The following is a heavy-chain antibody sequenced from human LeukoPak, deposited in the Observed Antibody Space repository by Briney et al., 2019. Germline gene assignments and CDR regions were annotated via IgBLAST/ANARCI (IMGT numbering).Heavy chain of an antibody. CDR1: GFTFSTYA. D-gene: IGHD3-22*01. V-gene: IGHV3-23*01. J-gene: IGHJ4*02. CDR3: AKDEGCMIVGGVFDY. CDR2: VSGGGGST. Sequence: GGSLRLSCAASGFTFSTYAMSWVRRAPGKRLEWVSAVSGGGGSTYYADSVKGRFTISRDNSKNTLYLQMNSLRAEHTAVYYCAKDEGCMIVGGVFDYWGQGPLVSVSS.